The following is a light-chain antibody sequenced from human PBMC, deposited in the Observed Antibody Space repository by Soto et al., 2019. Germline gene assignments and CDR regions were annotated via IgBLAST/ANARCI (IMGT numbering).Light chain of an antibody. Sequence: QSALTQPASVSGSPGQSITISCTGTSSDVGGYNLVSWYQQHPGEAPKLMIYEVTKRPSGVSNRFSGSKSGNTASLTISGLQAEDEADYYCSSYATTNTLVFGAGTKLTVL. CDR3: SSYATTNTLV. V-gene: IGLV2-14*02. CDR2: EVT. CDR1: SSDVGGYNL. J-gene: IGLJ2*01.